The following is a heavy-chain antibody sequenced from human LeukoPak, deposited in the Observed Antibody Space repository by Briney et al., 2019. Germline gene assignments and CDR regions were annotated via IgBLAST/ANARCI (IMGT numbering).Heavy chain of an antibody. J-gene: IGHJ4*02. Sequence: SETLSLTCTVSGGSISSYYWSWIRQPPGKGLEWIGYIYYSGSTNYNPSLKSRVTISVDTSKNQFSLKLSSVTAADTAVYYCARDGDYGDYFDYWGQGTLVTVSS. CDR1: GGSISSYY. D-gene: IGHD4-17*01. CDR3: ARDGDYGDYFDY. V-gene: IGHV4-59*12. CDR2: IYYSGST.